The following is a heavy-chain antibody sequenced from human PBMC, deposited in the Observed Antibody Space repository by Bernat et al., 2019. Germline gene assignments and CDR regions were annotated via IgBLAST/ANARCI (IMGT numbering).Heavy chain of an antibody. J-gene: IGHJ3*02. CDR2: ISDSGGNT. CDR1: AFPFSTYA. D-gene: IGHD3-3*01. Sequence: EVQLLESGGGLVQPGGSLRLSCAASAFPFSTYAMSWVRQAPGKGLEWVSLISDSGGNTYYAGSVKGRFTISRDNSKNTLYLQMNNLRADDTAVYYCAKTSGSGALAIWGQGTLVTVSS. CDR3: AKTSGSGALAI. V-gene: IGHV3-23*01.